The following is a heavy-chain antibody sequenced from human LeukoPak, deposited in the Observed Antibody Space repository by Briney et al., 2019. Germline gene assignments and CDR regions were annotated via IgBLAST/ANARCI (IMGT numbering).Heavy chain of an antibody. J-gene: IGHJ5*02. D-gene: IGHD1-26*01. V-gene: IGHV1-24*01. CDR1: GYTLTELS. CDR3: ATEVGSNNWFDP. CDR2: FDPEDGET. Sequence: ASVKVSCKVSGYTLTELSMHWVRQAPGKGLEWMGGFDPEDGETIYAQKFQGRVTMTEDTSTDTAYMELSSLRSEDTAVYHCATEVGSNNWFDPWGQGTLVTVSS.